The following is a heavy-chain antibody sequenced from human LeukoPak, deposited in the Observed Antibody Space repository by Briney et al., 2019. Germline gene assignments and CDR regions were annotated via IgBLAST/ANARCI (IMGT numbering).Heavy chain of an antibody. Sequence: PSETLSLTCTVSGGSISSYYWNWIRQPPGKGLEWIGYIYYSGSTNYNPSLKSRVTISVDMSKNQFSLQLSSVTAADTAVYYCARDSGYASGWYGMSGSYYYGMDVWGQGTTVTVPS. D-gene: IGHD6-19*01. CDR3: ARDSGYASGWYGMSGSYYYGMDV. CDR2: IYYSGST. V-gene: IGHV4-59*01. CDR1: GGSISSYY. J-gene: IGHJ6*02.